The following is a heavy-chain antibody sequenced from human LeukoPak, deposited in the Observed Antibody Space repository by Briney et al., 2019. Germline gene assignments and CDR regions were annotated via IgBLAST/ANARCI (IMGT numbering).Heavy chain of an antibody. Sequence: SETLSLTCTVSGGSISSSSYYWGWIRQPPGKGLEWIGSIYYSGSTYYNPSLKSRVTISVDTSKNQFSLKLSSVTAADTAVYYCSDYPQTDFDYWGQGTLVTVSS. V-gene: IGHV4-39*07. J-gene: IGHJ4*02. CDR1: GGSISSSSYY. CDR2: IYYSGST. CDR3: SDYPQTDFDY. D-gene: IGHD3-10*01.